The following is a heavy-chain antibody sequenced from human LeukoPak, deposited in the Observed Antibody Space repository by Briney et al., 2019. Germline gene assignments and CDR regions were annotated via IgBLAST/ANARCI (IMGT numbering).Heavy chain of an antibody. CDR3: ARVVRWYYYGSGSYYNVGDYYYYMDV. Sequence: PSETLSLTCTVSGGSISSYYWSWIRQPPGKGLEWIGYIYYSGSTNYNPSLKSRVTISVDTSKNQFSLKLSSVTAADTAVYYCARVVRWYYYGSGSYYNVGDYYYYMDVWGKGTTVTVSS. CDR1: GGSISSYY. D-gene: IGHD3-10*01. CDR2: IYYSGST. J-gene: IGHJ6*03. V-gene: IGHV4-59*01.